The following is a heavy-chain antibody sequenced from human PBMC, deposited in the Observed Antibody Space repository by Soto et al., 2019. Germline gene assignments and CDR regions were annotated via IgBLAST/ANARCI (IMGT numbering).Heavy chain of an antibody. D-gene: IGHD5-12*01. J-gene: IGHJ4*02. CDR2: IYYSGST. Sequence: QVQLQESGPGLVKPSQTLSLTCTVSGGSISSGGYYWSWIRQHPGKGLEWIGYIYYSGSTYYNPSLKSRVTISVDTSKNQFSLKLSSVTAADTAVYYCARGYRGYSGYDLFDYWGQGTLVTVSS. CDR3: ARGYRGYSGYDLFDY. V-gene: IGHV4-31*03. CDR1: GGSISSGGYY.